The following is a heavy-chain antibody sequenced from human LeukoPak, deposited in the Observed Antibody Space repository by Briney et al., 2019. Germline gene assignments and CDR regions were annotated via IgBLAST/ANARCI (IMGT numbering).Heavy chain of an antibody. CDR1: GFIFHDYA. CDR2: ITWDSATI. D-gene: IGHD2-2*01. V-gene: IGHV3-9*01. Sequence: GGSLRLSCAASGFIFHDYAMHWVRRTPGKGLEWVSGITWDSATIDYADSVKGRFTTSRDNAKKSLYLQMNSLRAEDTALYYCAKQGPYCSSTSCSHAFNVWGQGTMVTVS. J-gene: IGHJ3*01. CDR3: AKQGPYCSSTSCSHAFNV.